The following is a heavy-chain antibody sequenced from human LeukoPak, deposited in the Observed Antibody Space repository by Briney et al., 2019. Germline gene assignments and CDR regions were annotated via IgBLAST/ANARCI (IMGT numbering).Heavy chain of an antibody. CDR3: SRYVDTPLDY. CDR1: GFTFSGSS. V-gene: IGHV3-73*01. CDR2: IRSKANSYAT. D-gene: IGHD5-18*01. Sequence: QPGGSLRLPCAASGFTFSGSSIHWVRQASGEGLEWVGRIRSKANSYATAYAASVAGRFTISRDDSQNTAYLQMNSLKTEDAAVYYCSRYVDTPLDYWGQGALVTVSS. J-gene: IGHJ4*02.